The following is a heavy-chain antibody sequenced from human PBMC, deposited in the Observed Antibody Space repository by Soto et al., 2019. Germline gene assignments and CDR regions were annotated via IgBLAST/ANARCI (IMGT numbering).Heavy chain of an antibody. Sequence: GGSLRLSCAASGFTFSSYGMHWVLQAPGKGLEWVAVIWYDGSNKYYADSVKGRFTISRDNSKNTLYLQMNSLRAEDTAVYYCARDQSHSNYYDYWGQGTLVTVS. J-gene: IGHJ4*02. CDR2: IWYDGSNK. CDR3: ARDQSHSNYYDY. D-gene: IGHD4-4*01. CDR1: GFTFSSYG. V-gene: IGHV3-33*01.